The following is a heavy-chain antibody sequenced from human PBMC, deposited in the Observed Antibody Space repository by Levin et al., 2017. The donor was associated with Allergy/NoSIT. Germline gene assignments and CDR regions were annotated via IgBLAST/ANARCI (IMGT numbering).Heavy chain of an antibody. Sequence: SETLSLTCTVSGGSISSSSYYWGWIRQPPGKGLEWIGSIYYSGSTYYNPSLKSRVTISVDTSKNQFSLKLSSVTASDTAVYYCARDVDTAMDPYFDYWGQGTLVTVSS. CDR1: GGSISSSSYY. D-gene: IGHD5-18*01. J-gene: IGHJ4*02. CDR2: IYYSGST. CDR3: ARDVDTAMDPYFDY. V-gene: IGHV4-39*07.